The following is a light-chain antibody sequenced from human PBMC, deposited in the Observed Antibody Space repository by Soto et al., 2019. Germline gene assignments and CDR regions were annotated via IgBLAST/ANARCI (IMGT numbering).Light chain of an antibody. CDR3: QHRGR. CDR1: QNINNF. CDR2: DAS. J-gene: IGKJ1*01. V-gene: IGKV3-11*01. Sequence: VLTQSPATLSLSPGDRATLSCRAGQNINNFIAWYQHKPGQAPRLLIYDASNRATGIPGRFSGSGSWTDFTLTIPSLESEDFAVYYCQHRGRFGQGTKVDIK.